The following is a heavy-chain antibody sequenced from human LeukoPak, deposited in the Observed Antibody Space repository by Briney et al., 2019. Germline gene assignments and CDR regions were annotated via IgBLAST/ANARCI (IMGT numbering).Heavy chain of an antibody. D-gene: IGHD3-9*01. CDR2: IYHRGST. J-gene: IGHJ3*02. CDR3: ARSGVFSGYDAFDI. CDR1: GGSINISY. Sequence: SETLSLTCTVSGGSINISYWSWIRQPPGKGLEWIGYIYHRGSTNYSPSLKSRVTVSVDTSKNQFSLKVTSVTAADTAVYYCARSGVFSGYDAFDIWGQGTMVTVSS. V-gene: IGHV4-59*08.